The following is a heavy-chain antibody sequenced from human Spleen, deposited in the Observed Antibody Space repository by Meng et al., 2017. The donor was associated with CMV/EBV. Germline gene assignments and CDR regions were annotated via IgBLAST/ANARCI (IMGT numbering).Heavy chain of an antibody. Sequence: VSGQSLSTYARHWIRQTPGKGLDLIGEIPHRRCATYNPSFASRLTISQDTSNNQFSLTLRSVTAADTAVYYCVRAGRSGIGRRALDFWGQGTMVTVSS. J-gene: IGHJ3*01. CDR3: VRAGRSGIGRRALDF. D-gene: IGHD1-14*01. CDR1: GQSLSTYA. V-gene: IGHV4-34*01. CDR2: IPHRRCA.